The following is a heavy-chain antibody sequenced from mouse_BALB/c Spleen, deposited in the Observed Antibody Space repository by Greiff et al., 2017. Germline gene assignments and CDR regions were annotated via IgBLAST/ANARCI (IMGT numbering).Heavy chain of an antibody. D-gene: IGHD2-14*01. V-gene: IGHV5-12-2*01. Sequence: EVKLMESGGGLVQPGGSLKLSCAASGFTFSSYTMSWVRQTPEMRLEWVAYISNGGGSTYYPDTVKGRFTISRDNAKNTLYLQMSSLKSEDTAMYYCARIYRYDGGAMDYWGQGTSVTVSS. CDR2: ISNGGGST. J-gene: IGHJ4*01. CDR1: GFTFSSYT. CDR3: ARIYRYDGGAMDY.